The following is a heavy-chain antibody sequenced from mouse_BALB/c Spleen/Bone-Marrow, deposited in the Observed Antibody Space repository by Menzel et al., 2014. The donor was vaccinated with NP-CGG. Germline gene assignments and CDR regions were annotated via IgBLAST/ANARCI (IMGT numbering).Heavy chain of an antibody. CDR2: INPSTGYT. V-gene: IGHV1-7*01. Sequence: QVQLQQSGAELAKPGASVKMSCKASGYTFTSYWMHWVKQRPGQGLEWIGYINPSTGYTEYNQKFQDKATLTADKSSSTGYMQLSSLTSEESAVFYGARSRYGYKSFSYWGQGTLVTGSA. CDR1: GYTFTSYW. D-gene: IGHD2-2*01. CDR3: ARSRYGYKSFSY. J-gene: IGHJ3*01.